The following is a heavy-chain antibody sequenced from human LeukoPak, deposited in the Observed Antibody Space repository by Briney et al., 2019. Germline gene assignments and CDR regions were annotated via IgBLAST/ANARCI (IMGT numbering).Heavy chain of an antibody. V-gene: IGHV1-69*05. CDR1: GGTFSSYA. CDR2: IIPIFGTA. CDR3: ARAGIVGAKKAFDI. Sequence: SVKVSCKASGGTFSSYAIRWVRQAPGRGLEWMGRIIPIFGTANYAQKFQGRVTITTDESTSTAYMELSSLRSEDTAVYYCARAGIVGAKKAFDIWGQGTMVTVSS. J-gene: IGHJ3*02. D-gene: IGHD1-26*01.